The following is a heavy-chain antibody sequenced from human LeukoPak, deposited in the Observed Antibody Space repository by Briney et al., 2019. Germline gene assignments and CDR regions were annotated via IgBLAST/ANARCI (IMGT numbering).Heavy chain of an antibody. CDR3: VTSWVRQQRDF. CDR2: IEPDGSGK. J-gene: IGHJ4*02. V-gene: IGHV3-7*01. D-gene: IGHD3-10*01. Sequence: GGSLRLSCAASGFRFRDYWMSWVREAPGKGLEWVADIEPDGSGKTYVDSVKGRFTISRDNAQQSLYLQMDTLTAEDTAVYYCVTSWVRQQRDFWGQGALVTVSS. CDR1: GFRFRDYW.